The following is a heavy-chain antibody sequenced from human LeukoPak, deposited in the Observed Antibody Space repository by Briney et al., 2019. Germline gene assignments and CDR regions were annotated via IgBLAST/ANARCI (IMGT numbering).Heavy chain of an antibody. CDR3: ARRSCGGDCEHYYYYGMDV. J-gene: IGHJ6*02. D-gene: IGHD2-21*02. Sequence: SETLSLTCTVSGGSISSYYWSWIRQPPGRGLEWIGYIYYSGSTNYNPSLKSRVTISVDTSKNQFSMKMSSVTAADTAVYYCARRSCGGDCEHYYYYGMDVWGQGTTVTVSS. CDR2: IYYSGST. V-gene: IGHV4-59*08. CDR1: GGSISSYY.